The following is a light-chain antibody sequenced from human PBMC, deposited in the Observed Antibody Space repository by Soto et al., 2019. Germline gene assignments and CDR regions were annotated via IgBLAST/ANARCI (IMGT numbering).Light chain of an antibody. Sequence: DIQMTQSPSSLSASVGDTVTITCRASQTILTYLNWYQQKPGKAPKLLIYAASSLQSGVPSRFSGGGSATDFTLTISSLQPEDFATYYFQQSFGTTWTFGRGTKVDIK. CDR3: QQSFGTTWT. CDR1: QTILTY. CDR2: AAS. J-gene: IGKJ1*01. V-gene: IGKV1-39*01.